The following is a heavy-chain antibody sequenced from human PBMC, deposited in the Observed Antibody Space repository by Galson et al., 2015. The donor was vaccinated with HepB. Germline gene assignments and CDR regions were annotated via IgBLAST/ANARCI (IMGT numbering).Heavy chain of an antibody. CDR2: ISSSSTYI. V-gene: IGHV3-21*01. CDR3: ARDRSQDYGDYMREIDLDY. Sequence: SLRLSCAASGFSFNSYNMNWVRQAPGKGLEWVSSISSSSTYIYYAGSLKGRFTISRDNAKNSLYLQMNSLRAEDTAVYYCARDRSQDYGDYMREIDLDYWGQGTLVTVSS. D-gene: IGHD4-17*01. J-gene: IGHJ4*02. CDR1: GFSFNSYN.